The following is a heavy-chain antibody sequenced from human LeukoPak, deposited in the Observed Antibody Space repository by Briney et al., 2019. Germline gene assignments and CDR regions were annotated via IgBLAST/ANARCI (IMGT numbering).Heavy chain of an antibody. CDR2: ISYDGSNK. CDR3: ARDIAFYSITTGGY. Sequence: GGSLRLSCAASGFTFSSYSMNWVRQAPGKGLEWVTVISYDGSNKYYADSVKGRFTISRDNSKNTLYLQMNSLRAEDTALYYCARDIAFYSITTGGYWGQGTLVTVSS. D-gene: IGHD3-3*02. V-gene: IGHV3-30*03. J-gene: IGHJ4*02. CDR1: GFTFSSYS.